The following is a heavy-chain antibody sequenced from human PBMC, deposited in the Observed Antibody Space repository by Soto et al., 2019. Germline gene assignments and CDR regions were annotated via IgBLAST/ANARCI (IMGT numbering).Heavy chain of an antibody. CDR3: ARVISYGYFDY. CDR1: AGSFSGYY. V-gene: IGHV4-34*01. J-gene: IGHJ4*02. CDR2: INHSGST. D-gene: IGHD1-26*01. Sequence: SETLSLTCAIYAGSFSGYYWSWIRQPPGKGLEWIGEINHSGSTNYNPSLMSRVTISVDTSKNQFSLKLSSVTAADTAVYYCARVISYGYFDYWGQGTLVTVSS.